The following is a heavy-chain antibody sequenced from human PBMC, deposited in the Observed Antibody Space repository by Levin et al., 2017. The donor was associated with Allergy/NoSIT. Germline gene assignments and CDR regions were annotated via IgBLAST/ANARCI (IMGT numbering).Heavy chain of an antibody. CDR2: INHSGST. V-gene: IGHV4-34*01. CDR3: ARGLLNYGSGSTWFDP. J-gene: IGHJ5*02. Sequence: PSETLSLTCAVYGGSFSGYYWSWIRQPPGKGLEWIGEINHSGSTNYNPSLKSRVTISVDTSKNQFSLKLSSVTAADTAVYYCARGLLNYGSGSTWFDPWGQGTLVTVSS. D-gene: IGHD3-10*01. CDR1: GGSFSGYY.